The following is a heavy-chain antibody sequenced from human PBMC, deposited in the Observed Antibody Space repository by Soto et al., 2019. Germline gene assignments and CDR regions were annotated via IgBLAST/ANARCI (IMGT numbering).Heavy chain of an antibody. CDR2: ISWDSNSI. Sequence: EVQLVESGGGLVQPGRSLRLSCVASGFRFDDYAMHWGRQAPGNGLEWVSGISWDSNSIGYADSVKGRFTISRDSAKNYLYMQMNSLRAEDTALDYCVKDIEENQLLYDAFDIWGQGTMVTVSS. D-gene: IGHD2-2*01. CDR1: GFRFDDYA. V-gene: IGHV3-9*01. J-gene: IGHJ3*02. CDR3: VKDIEENQLLYDAFDI.